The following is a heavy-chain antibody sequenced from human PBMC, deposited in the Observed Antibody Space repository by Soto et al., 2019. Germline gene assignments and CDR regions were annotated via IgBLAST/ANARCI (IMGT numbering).Heavy chain of an antibody. Sequence: SETLSLTCTVSGGSISSGGYYWSWIRQHPGKGLEWIGYIYYSGSTYYNPSLKSRVTISVDTSKNQFSLKLSSVTAADTAVYYCARQREEEVVHPPLIKYSSSWYAGGDWFDPWGQGTLVTVSS. J-gene: IGHJ5*02. CDR2: IYYSGST. CDR3: ARQREEEVVHPPLIKYSSSWYAGGDWFDP. D-gene: IGHD6-13*01. CDR1: GGSISSGGYY. V-gene: IGHV4-31*03.